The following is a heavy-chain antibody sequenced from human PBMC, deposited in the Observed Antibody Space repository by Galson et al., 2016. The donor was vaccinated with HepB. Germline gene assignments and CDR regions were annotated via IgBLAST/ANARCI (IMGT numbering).Heavy chain of an antibody. D-gene: IGHD3-22*01. CDR1: GASVTTTDHY. CDR3: SRLGSDNSGPPFDY. Sequence: ETLSLTCAVSGASVTTTDHYWAWIRQPPGKGLEWIGAIHYGGDTFYSEALKSRVTLSVDTAKNQLSLKLSSATAADSALSFCSRLGSDNSGPPFDYWGQGALVTVSS. CDR2: IHYGGDT. J-gene: IGHJ4*02. V-gene: IGHV4-39*01.